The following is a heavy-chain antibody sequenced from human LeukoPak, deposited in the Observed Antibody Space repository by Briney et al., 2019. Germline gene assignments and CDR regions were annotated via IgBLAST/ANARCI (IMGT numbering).Heavy chain of an antibody. Sequence: PGGSLRLSYAASGFTFSSYGMHWVRQAPGKGLEWVAFIRYDGSNKYYADSVKGRFTISRDNSKNTLYLQMNSLRAEDTAVYYCANGETYSSGPWGQGTLVTVSS. D-gene: IGHD3-22*01. CDR2: IRYDGSNK. CDR3: ANGETYSSGP. J-gene: IGHJ5*02. V-gene: IGHV3-30*02. CDR1: GFTFSSYG.